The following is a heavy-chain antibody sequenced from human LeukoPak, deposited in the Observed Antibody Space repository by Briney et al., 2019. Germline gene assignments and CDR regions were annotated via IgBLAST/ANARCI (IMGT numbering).Heavy chain of an antibody. CDR3: ARSKRGINWFDP. CDR1: GYTFTSYA. J-gene: IGHJ5*02. Sequence: ASVKVSCKASGYTFTSYAMHWVRQAPGQRLEWMGWINAGNGNTKYSQKFQGRVTITRDTSASTAYMELSSLRSEDTAVYYCARSKRGINWFDPWGQGTLVTVSS. CDR2: INAGNGNT. V-gene: IGHV1-3*01. D-gene: IGHD2-21*01.